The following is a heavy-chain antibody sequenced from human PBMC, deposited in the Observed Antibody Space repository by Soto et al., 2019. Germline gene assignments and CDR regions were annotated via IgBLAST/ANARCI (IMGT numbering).Heavy chain of an antibody. CDR3: ARQRTSVVTQAYFDV. CDR2: IYYSGST. CDR1: GDSISSRSYY. D-gene: IGHD2-21*02. V-gene: IGHV4-39*01. J-gene: IGHJ4*02. Sequence: SETLSLTCTVTGDSISSRSYYWGWLRQPPGTGLEWIGSIYYSGSTYNNPSLMSRVSMSIDPSKDQISLKLKSLPAAHAALSFCARQRTSVVTQAYFDVWGPGSMVTVSS.